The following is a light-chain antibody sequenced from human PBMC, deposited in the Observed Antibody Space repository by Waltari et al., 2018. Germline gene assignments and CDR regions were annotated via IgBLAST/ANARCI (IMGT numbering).Light chain of an antibody. CDR3: QQSYSTLLT. CDR1: QSISSY. CDR2: ASS. J-gene: IGKJ4*01. V-gene: IGKV1-39*01. Sequence: DIQMTQSPSSLSASVGARVPITCRASQSISSYLNWYQQKPGKAPKLLIYASSSLQSGVPSRFSGSGSGPDFTLTISSLQPEDVATYYCQQSYSTLLTFGGGTKVEIK.